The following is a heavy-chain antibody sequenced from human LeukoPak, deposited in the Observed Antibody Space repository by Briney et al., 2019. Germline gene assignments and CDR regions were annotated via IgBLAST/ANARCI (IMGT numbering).Heavy chain of an antibody. CDR1: GFTFRRYW. V-gene: IGHV3-74*01. CDR3: ARDESVTGPTTFDY. D-gene: IGHD6-19*01. Sequence: GGSLSLSCAASGFTFRRYWMHWVRQAPGKGPVWVSRINTDGSDTIYADSVKDRFTISRDNAKNTLFLQMNSLRAEDTAVYYCARDESVTGPTTFDYWGQGTLVTVSS. CDR2: INTDGSDT. J-gene: IGHJ4*02.